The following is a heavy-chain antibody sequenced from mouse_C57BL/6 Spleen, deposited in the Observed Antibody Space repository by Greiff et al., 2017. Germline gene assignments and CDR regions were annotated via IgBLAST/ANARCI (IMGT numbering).Heavy chain of an antibody. J-gene: IGHJ4*01. CDR3: ASSYDGYYDYAMDY. CDR2: IYPRDGST. V-gene: IGHV1-78*01. Sequence: VQLQESDAELAKPGASVKISCKVSGYTFTYHTIHWMKQRPEQGLAWIGYIYPRDGSTNYNEKFKGKATLTAYKSSSTAYMQFNTQTSEDSAVYSRASSYDGYYDYAMDYWGQGTARTVSS. CDR1: GYTFTYHT. D-gene: IGHD2-3*01.